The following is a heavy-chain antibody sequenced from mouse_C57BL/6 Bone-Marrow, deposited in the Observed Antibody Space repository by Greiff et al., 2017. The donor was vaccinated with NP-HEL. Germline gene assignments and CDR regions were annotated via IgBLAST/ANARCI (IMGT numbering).Heavy chain of an antibody. CDR1: GFTFSSYG. CDR3: ARPYDCGSSYPWFAY. Sequence: EVKLVESGGGLVQPGGSLKLSCEASGFTFSSYGMSWVRQTPDKRLEWVATISSGGSYTYYPDSVKGRFTISRDNAKNTRYLHMSSLKSEDTAMYYCARPYDCGSSYPWFAYWGQGTLVTVSA. CDR2: ISSGGSYT. D-gene: IGHD1-1*01. V-gene: IGHV5-6*03. J-gene: IGHJ3*01.